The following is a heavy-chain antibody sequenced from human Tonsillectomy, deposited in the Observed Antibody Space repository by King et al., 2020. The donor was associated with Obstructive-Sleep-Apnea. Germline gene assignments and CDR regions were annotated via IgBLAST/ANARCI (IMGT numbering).Heavy chain of an antibody. CDR1: GGSISSGGYY. CDR2: SYYSGST. Sequence: QLQESGPGLVKPSQTLSLTCTVSGGSISSGGYYWSWIRQPPGKGLEGIGYSYYSGSTYYNPSLKSRVTISLDTSKNQCSLKLSSVTAADTAVYYCARAGSWETVPDFDYWGQGTLVTVSS. J-gene: IGHJ4*02. CDR3: ARAGSWETVPDFDY. D-gene: IGHD1-26*01. V-gene: IGHV4-31*03.